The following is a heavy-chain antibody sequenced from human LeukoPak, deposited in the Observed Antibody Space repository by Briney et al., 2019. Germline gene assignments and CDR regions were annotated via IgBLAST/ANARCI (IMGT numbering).Heavy chain of an antibody. V-gene: IGHV4-59*08. J-gene: IGHJ4*02. CDR2: IYYSGST. CDR1: GGSISSYY. Sequence: SETLSLTCTVSGGSISSYYWSWIRQPPGKGLEWIGYIYYSGSTKYNPSLNSRVTISVDTSKSQFSLKLSSVTAADTAVYYCARVFGPYYFDYWGQGTLVTVSS. D-gene: IGHD3-16*01. CDR3: ARVFGPYYFDY.